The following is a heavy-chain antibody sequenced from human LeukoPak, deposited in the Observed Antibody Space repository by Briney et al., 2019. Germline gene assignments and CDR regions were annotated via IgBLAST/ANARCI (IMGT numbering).Heavy chain of an antibody. D-gene: IGHD1-1*01. Sequence: SETLSLTCTVSGGSISSNSYYWGWIRQPPGKGLEWIGSIYYSGSTYYNPSLKSRVTISVDTSKNQFSLKLRSVTAADTAVYYCARRPQERWYFDLWGRGTLVTVSS. J-gene: IGHJ2*01. CDR3: ARRPQERWYFDL. CDR2: IYYSGST. V-gene: IGHV4-39*01. CDR1: GGSISSNSYY.